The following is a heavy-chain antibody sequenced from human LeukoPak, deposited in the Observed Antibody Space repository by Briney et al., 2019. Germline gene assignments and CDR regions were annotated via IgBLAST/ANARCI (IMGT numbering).Heavy chain of an antibody. CDR1: GDSINSLDL. CDR3: AGLVGRYSSGLYYYYFDY. J-gene: IGHJ4*02. CDR2: MYLSGTT. Sequence: PSGTLSLTCTVSGDSINSLDLWSWVRHPPGKGLEWIGEMYLSGTTHSNPSVKSRVTISIDKSKNQFFLNLSSVTAADTAVYYCAGLVGRYSSGLYYYYFDYWGQGTLVTVSS. D-gene: IGHD3-22*01. V-gene: IGHV4-4*02.